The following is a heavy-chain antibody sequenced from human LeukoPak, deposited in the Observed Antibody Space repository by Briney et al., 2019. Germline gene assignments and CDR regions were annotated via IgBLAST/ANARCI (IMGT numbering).Heavy chain of an antibody. V-gene: IGHV1-46*01. D-gene: IGHD6-6*01. Sequence: ASGKFSCHASGSTFTNYYMHWVRQAPGQGLEWMGIINPIGGSTSYTQKFQGRVTMTRNTSTSTDYMELSSLRSEDTAVYYCARSFSSSDAFDIWGQGTMVTVSS. CDR3: ARSFSSSDAFDI. CDR2: INPIGGST. J-gene: IGHJ3*02. CDR1: GSTFTNYY.